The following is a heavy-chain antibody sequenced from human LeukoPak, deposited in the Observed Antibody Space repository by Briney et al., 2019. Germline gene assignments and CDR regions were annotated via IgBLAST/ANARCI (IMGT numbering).Heavy chain of an antibody. Sequence: GGSLRLSCAASGFTFSDTWMHWVRQVPGKGLVWVSRIRSDGSDARYAESVKGRFTISRDNAKNTLYLQMNSLKTEDTAMYYCSIDRGARDSWGQGTLVTVSS. CDR3: SIDRGARDS. CDR1: GFTFSDTW. V-gene: IGHV3-74*01. J-gene: IGHJ5*01. D-gene: IGHD2-21*01. CDR2: IRSDGSDA.